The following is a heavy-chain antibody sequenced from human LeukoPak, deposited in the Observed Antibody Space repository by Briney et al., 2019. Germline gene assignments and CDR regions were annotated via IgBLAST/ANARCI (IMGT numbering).Heavy chain of an antibody. J-gene: IGHJ4*02. D-gene: IGHD1-26*01. CDR3: ARGVGATSDFDY. V-gene: IGHV1-8*03. CDR2: MNPNSGNT. CDR1: GYTFTSYD. Sequence: ASVKVSCKASGYTFTSYDINWVRQATGQGLEWMGWMNPNSGNTGYAQKFQGRVTITRNTSIRTAYMELSSLRSEDTAVYYCARGVGATSDFDYWGQGTLVTVSS.